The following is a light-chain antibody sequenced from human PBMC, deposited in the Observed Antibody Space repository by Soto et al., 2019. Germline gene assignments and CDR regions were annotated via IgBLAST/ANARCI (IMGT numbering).Light chain of an antibody. CDR3: QTWGTGFSVV. J-gene: IGLJ2*01. CDR1: SGHSDYA. Sequence: QLVLTQSPSDSASLGASVKITCTLSSGHSDYAIAWHQQQPEKGPRYLMKVNSDGSHTKGDGIPDRFSGSSSGAERYLTISSLQSDDEADYYCQTWGTGFSVVFGGGTKLTVL. V-gene: IGLV4-69*02. CDR2: VNSDGSH.